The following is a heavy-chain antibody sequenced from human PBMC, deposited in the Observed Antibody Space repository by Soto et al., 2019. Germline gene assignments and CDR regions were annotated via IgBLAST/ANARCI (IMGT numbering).Heavy chain of an antibody. CDR2: IYYSGST. D-gene: IGHD3-22*01. CDR1: GGSISSYY. CDR3: ARGGGYDSSGYYYRGPAVY. Sequence: QVQLQESGPGLVKPSETLSLTCTVSGGSISSYYWSWIRQPPGKGLEWIGYIYYSGSTNYNPSLKSRVTISVDTSKNQFSLKLSSVTAADTAVYYCARGGGYDSSGYYYRGPAVYWGQGTLVTVSS. J-gene: IGHJ4*02. V-gene: IGHV4-59*01.